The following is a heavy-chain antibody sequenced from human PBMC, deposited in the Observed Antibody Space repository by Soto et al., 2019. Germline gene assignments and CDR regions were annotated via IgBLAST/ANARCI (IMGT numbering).Heavy chain of an antibody. Sequence: GGSLRLSCAASGFTFSSYGMHWVRQAPGKGLEWVAVISYDGSNKYYADSVKGRFTISRDNSKNTLYLQMNSPRAEDTAVYYCAKDRRTGKYGYYGMDVWGQGTTVTVSS. CDR2: ISYDGSNK. V-gene: IGHV3-30*18. CDR3: AKDRRTGKYGYYGMDV. D-gene: IGHD4-17*01. J-gene: IGHJ6*02. CDR1: GFTFSSYG.